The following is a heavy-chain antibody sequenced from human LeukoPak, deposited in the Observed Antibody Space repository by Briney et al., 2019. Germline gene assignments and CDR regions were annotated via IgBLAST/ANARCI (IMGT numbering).Heavy chain of an antibody. Sequence: ASVMVSCKASGYTFSSYSITWVRQAPGQGLEWMGWINPNSGATNYAQKFQGRVTVTRDTSIRTAYMEVRRLRSDDTAVYYCARGLESGILTGYLSYFDYWGQGTLVTVSS. J-gene: IGHJ4*02. V-gene: IGHV1-2*02. CDR2: INPNSGAT. CDR1: GYTFSSYS. CDR3: ARGLESGILTGYLSYFDY. D-gene: IGHD3-9*01.